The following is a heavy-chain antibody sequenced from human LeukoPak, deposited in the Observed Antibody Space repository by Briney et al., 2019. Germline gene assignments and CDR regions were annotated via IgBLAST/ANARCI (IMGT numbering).Heavy chain of an antibody. CDR3: ARLGGSYYGTQDY. V-gene: IGHV4-39*01. J-gene: IGHJ4*02. Sequence: PSETPSLTCTVSGGSISSSSYYWGWIRQPPGKGLEWIGSIYYSGSTYYNPSLKSRVTISVDTSKNQFSLKLSSVTAADTAVYYCARLGGSYYGTQDYWGQGTLVTVSS. D-gene: IGHD1-26*01. CDR1: GGSISSSSYY. CDR2: IYYSGST.